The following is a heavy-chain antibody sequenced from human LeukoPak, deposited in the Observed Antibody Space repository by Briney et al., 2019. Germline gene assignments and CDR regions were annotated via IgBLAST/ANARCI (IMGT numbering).Heavy chain of an antibody. CDR3: ARDAYYYDSSGYDYFDY. CDR1: GFTFSTYG. CDR2: IRYDGSVK. D-gene: IGHD3-22*01. Sequence: GGSLRLSCAASGFTFSTYGMHWVRQAPGKGLEWVASIRYDGSVKYYTGSVKGRFTISRDNAKNSLYLQMNSLRAEDTAVYYCARDAYYYDSSGYDYFDYWGRGTLVTVSS. V-gene: IGHV3-30*02. J-gene: IGHJ4*02.